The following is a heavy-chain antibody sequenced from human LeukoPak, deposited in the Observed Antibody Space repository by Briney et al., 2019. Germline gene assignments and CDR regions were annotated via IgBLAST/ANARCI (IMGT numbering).Heavy chain of an antibody. CDR3: ARERGRGRDSPWFDY. D-gene: IGHD1-26*01. CDR1: GFIVSGDF. Sequence: GGSLRLSCAASGFIVSGDFMNWVRQAPGKGLEWVSVIYSDGSTYYADSVKGRFTISRDNSKNTLDLQMTGLRAKDTAVYYCARERGRGRDSPWFDYWGQGTLVTVSS. CDR2: IYSDGST. V-gene: IGHV3-53*01. J-gene: IGHJ4*02.